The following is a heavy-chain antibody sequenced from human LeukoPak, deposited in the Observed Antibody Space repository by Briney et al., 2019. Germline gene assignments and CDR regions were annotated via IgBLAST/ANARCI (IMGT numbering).Heavy chain of an antibody. CDR3: AAVDIVATIDY. CDR2: IYYSGST. CDR1: GGSISSGGYY. J-gene: IGHJ4*02. D-gene: IGHD5-12*01. Sequence: SETLSLTCTVSGGSISSGGYYWGWIRQHPGKGLEWIGYIYYSGSTYYNPSLKSRVTISVDTSKNQFSLKLSSVTAADTAVYYCAAVDIVATIDYWGQGTLVTVSS. V-gene: IGHV4-31*03.